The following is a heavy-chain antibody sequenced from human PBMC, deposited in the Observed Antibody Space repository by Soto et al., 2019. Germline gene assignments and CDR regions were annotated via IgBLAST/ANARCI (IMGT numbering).Heavy chain of an antibody. Sequence: QMQLVQSGPEVKKPGTSVKVSCKASGFTFTSSAVQRVRQARGQRLEWIGWIVVGSGNTNYAQKFQESVTITRDVSTRTAYMELSSLRSEDTAVYYCAADRGTGDSDYWGQGTLVTVSS. CDR2: IVVGSGNT. J-gene: IGHJ4*02. V-gene: IGHV1-58*01. CDR3: AADRGTGDSDY. CDR1: GFTFTSSA. D-gene: IGHD4-17*01.